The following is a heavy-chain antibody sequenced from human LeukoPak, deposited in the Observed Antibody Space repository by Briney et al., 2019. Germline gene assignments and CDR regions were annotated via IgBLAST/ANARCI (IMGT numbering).Heavy chain of an antibody. J-gene: IGHJ3*02. Sequence: SETLSLTCTVSGGSISSYYWSWIRQPPGKGLEWIGYMYSRGSTNDNPSLKSRVTISRDTSKNQLSLRVTSVTAADTAMYYCARHYLYGDPPAFDIWGQGTMVTVSS. CDR3: ARHYLYGDPPAFDI. CDR2: MYSRGST. CDR1: GGSISSYY. D-gene: IGHD4-17*01. V-gene: IGHV4-59*08.